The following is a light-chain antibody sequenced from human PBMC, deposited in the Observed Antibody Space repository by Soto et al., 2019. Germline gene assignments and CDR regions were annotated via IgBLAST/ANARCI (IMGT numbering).Light chain of an antibody. CDR2: DAS. CDR3: QQRSVWPLT. CDR1: QSVSNNY. V-gene: IGKV3D-20*02. J-gene: IGKJ4*01. Sequence: EIVLTQSPGTLSLSPGERATLSCRASQSVSNNYLAWYQQKPGQAPRLLIYDASNRATGVPDRFSGSGSGTDFSLTISRLEPEDFAVYYCQQRSVWPLTFGGGTKVDIK.